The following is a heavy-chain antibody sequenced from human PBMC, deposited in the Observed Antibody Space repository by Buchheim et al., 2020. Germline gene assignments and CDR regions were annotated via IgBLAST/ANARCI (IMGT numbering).Heavy chain of an antibody. V-gene: IGHV5-51*01. D-gene: IGHD7-27*01. CDR1: GYNFASYW. Sequence: EVQLVQSGPEVKKPGESLKISCKGSGYNFASYWIGWVRQMPGKGLEWMGIIYPRDSDTRYSPSFQGQVTISADKPISPAFLQWSSLKASDTAMYYCARQKLNGDKYFDFWGRGTL. CDR2: IYPRDSDT. J-gene: IGHJ2*01. CDR3: ARQKLNGDKYFDF.